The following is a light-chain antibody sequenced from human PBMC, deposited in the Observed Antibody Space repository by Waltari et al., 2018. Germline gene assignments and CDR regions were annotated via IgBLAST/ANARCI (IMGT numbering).Light chain of an antibody. CDR2: INRDGSH. V-gene: IGLV4-69*01. CDR3: QTWGAGIRV. Sequence: QLVLTQSPSASASLGASVKLTCTLSSGHSTYAIAWHQQQAEKGPRYLMKINRDGSHNKGDGIPDRFSGSTSGAERYLTISSLQSEDEADYYCQTWGAGIRVFGTGTKVTVL. J-gene: IGLJ1*01. CDR1: SGHSTYA.